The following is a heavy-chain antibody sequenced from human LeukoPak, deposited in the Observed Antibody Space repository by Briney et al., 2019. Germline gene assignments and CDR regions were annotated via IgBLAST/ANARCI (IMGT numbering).Heavy chain of an antibody. V-gene: IGHV4-34*01. J-gene: IGHJ4*02. D-gene: IGHD3-3*01. Sequence: SETLSLTCGVYGESFSGSYWSWIRQPPGKGLEWIGDINHSGNTNYNPSLKSRVTISVDTSKNQFSLKLSSVTAADTAVYYCARATTNYDFWSTTRLTLLDYWGQGTLVTVSS. CDR1: GESFSGSY. CDR3: ARATTNYDFWSTTRLTLLDY. CDR2: INHSGNT.